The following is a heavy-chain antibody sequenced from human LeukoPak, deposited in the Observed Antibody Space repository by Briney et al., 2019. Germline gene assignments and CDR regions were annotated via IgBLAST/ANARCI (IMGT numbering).Heavy chain of an antibody. CDR3: ARDATYYDFWSGYYPDDAFDI. CDR1: GGSISSSSYY. Sequence: SETLSLTCTVSGGSISSSSYYWGWIRQPPGKGLEWIGSIYYSGSTYYNPSLKSRVTISVDTSKNQFSLKLSSVIAADTAVYYCARDATYYDFWSGYYPDDAFDIWGQGTMVTVSS. CDR2: IYYSGST. V-gene: IGHV4-39*07. D-gene: IGHD3-3*01. J-gene: IGHJ3*02.